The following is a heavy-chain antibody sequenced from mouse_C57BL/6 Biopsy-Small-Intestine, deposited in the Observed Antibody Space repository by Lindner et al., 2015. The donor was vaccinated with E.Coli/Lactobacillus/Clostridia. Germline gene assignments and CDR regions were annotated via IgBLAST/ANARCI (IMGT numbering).Heavy chain of an antibody. CDR3: ARDSSSWYYYFYGMDV. D-gene: IGHD1-1*01. CDR2: MNPNSGYT. V-gene: IGHV1-81*01. CDR1: GYTFTSYD. J-gene: IGHJ1*01. Sequence: SVKVSCKASGYTFTSYDINWVRQTTGQGLEWMGWMNPNSGYTGYAQKFQGRVTMTRDTSTSTAYMELRSLRSDDTAVYYCARDSSSWYYYFYGMDVWGQGTTVTVSP.